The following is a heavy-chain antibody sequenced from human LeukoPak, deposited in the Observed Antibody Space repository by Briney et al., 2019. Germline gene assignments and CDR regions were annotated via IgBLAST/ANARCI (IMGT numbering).Heavy chain of an antibody. Sequence: ASVKVSCKASGYTFTGYYMHWVRQAPRQGLEWMGWINPNSGGTNYAQKFQGRVTMTRDTSISTAYMELSRLRSDDTAVYYCAREVYDSSGYYDYWGQGTLVTVSS. CDR3: AREVYDSSGYYDY. J-gene: IGHJ4*02. CDR1: GYTFTGYY. V-gene: IGHV1-2*02. D-gene: IGHD3-22*01. CDR2: INPNSGGT.